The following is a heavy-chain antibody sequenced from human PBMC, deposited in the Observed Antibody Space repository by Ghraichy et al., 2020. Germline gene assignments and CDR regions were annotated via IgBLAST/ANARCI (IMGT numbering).Heavy chain of an antibody. CDR1: GFTVSATY. Sequence: GGSLRLSCAASGFTVSATYMNWVRQAPGKGLEWVSVIYSGGTTYYADSVKGRFTVSRDNSKNTLFLQMNSLRVEDTAVYYCARDLSWGLPDWGQGTLVTVSS. V-gene: IGHV3-66*01. CDR2: IYSGGTT. D-gene: IGHD2-21*01. J-gene: IGHJ4*02. CDR3: ARDLSWGLPD.